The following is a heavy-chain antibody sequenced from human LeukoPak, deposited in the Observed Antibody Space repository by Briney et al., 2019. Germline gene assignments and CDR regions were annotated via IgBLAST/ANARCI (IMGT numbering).Heavy chain of an antibody. D-gene: IGHD5-12*01. V-gene: IGHV3-30-3*01. CDR2: ISYHGSNK. CDR3: ARDVSGDDQTDY. Sequence: GGSLRLSCAASGFTYSNYAMPWVRQAPGKGLEWVAAISYHGSNKYYADSVKGRFTISRDNSKNTLDLQMNSLRTEDTAVFYCARDVSGDDQTDYWGQGTLVTVSS. J-gene: IGHJ4*02. CDR1: GFTYSNYA.